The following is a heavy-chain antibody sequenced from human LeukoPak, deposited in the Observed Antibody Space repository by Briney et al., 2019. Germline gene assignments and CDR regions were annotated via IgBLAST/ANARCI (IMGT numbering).Heavy chain of an antibody. J-gene: IGHJ1*01. CDR1: GGTFSSYA. CDR3: AREPVSAPAEYFQH. V-gene: IGHV1-69*05. D-gene: IGHD3-3*02. Sequence: ASVKVSCKASGGTFSSYAISWVLQAPGQGLEWKGRIIPIFGTANYAQKFQGRVTITTDESTSTAYMELSSLRSEDTAVYYCAREPVSAPAEYFQHWGQGTLVTVSS. CDR2: IIPIFGTA.